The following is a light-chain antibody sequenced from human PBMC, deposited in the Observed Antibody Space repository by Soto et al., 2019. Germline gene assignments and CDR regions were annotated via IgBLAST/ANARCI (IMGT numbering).Light chain of an antibody. Sequence: DLQMTPSPSSLSASVGVRVTITCQASSVISNYLNWYQQKPGKAPKLLIYDASSLETGLLSRFSGSGSGTHFTFTISSRRPEDIAIYYCQQYDNLPLTLGGGTKVEIK. CDR1: SVISNY. CDR2: DAS. J-gene: IGKJ4*01. V-gene: IGKV1-33*01. CDR3: QQYDNLPLT.